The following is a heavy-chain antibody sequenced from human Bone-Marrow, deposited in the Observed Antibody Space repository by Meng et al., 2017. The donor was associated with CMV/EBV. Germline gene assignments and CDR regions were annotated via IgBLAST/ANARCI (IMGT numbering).Heavy chain of an antibody. V-gene: IGHV3-30*02. D-gene: IGHD3-10*01. Sequence: GGSLRLSCAAFGFTFSSYGMHWVRQVPGKGLEWVAFIRFDGSNKYYADSVKGRFTISRDNPNNALYLQMNSLRPEDTALYYCAKLSARFGELLPSDYWGQGTLVTVSS. CDR2: IRFDGSNK. CDR1: GFTFSSYG. J-gene: IGHJ4*02. CDR3: AKLSARFGELLPSDY.